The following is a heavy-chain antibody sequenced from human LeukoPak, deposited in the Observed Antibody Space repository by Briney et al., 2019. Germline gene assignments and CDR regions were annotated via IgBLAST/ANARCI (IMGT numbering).Heavy chain of an antibody. CDR3: ARIEQQLVLNNFDY. D-gene: IGHD6-13*01. CDR2: INPNSGGT. J-gene: IGHJ4*02. CDR1: GYTFTGYY. Sequence: GASVKVSCKAPGYTFTGYYMHWVRQAPGQGLEWMGWINPNSGGTNYAQKFQGRVTMTRDTSISTAYMELSRLRSDDTAVYYCARIEQQLVLNNFDYWGQGTLVTVSS. V-gene: IGHV1-2*02.